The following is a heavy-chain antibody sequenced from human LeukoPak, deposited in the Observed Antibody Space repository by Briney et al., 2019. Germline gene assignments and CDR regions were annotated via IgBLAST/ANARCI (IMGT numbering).Heavy chain of an antibody. CDR3: AKDMSYSGSYAYFDY. V-gene: IGHV3-9*01. CDR1: GFTFDDYA. CDR2: ISWNSGSI. D-gene: IGHD1-26*01. J-gene: IGHJ4*02. Sequence: GGSLRLSCAASGFTFDDYAMHWVRQAPGKGLEWVSGISWNSGSIGYADSVKGRFTISRDNAKNSLYLQMSSLRAEDTALYYCAKDMSYSGSYAYFDYWGQGTLVTVSS.